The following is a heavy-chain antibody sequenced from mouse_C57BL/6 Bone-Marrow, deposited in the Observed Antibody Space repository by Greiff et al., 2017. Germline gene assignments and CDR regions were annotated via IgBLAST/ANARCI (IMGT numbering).Heavy chain of an antibody. CDR1: GYTFTSYW. CDR2: IHPNSGST. Sequence: QVQLQQPGAELVKPGASVKLSCKASGYTFTSYWMHWVKQRPGQGLEWIGMIHPNSGSTNYNEKFKSKATLTVDKSSSTAYMQLSSLTSEDSAVDYCAREGGYDYDSFDYWGQGTTLTVSS. D-gene: IGHD2-4*01. J-gene: IGHJ2*01. CDR3: AREGGYDYDSFDY. V-gene: IGHV1-64*01.